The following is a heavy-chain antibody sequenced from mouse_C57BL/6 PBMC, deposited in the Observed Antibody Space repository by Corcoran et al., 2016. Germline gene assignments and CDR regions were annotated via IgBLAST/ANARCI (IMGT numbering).Heavy chain of an antibody. D-gene: IGHD2-3*01. CDR1: GYSITSGYY. Sequence: DVQLQESGPGLVKPSQSLSLTCSVTGYSITSGYYWNWIRQFPGNKLEWMGYISYDGSNNYNPSLKNRISITRDTSKNQFFLKLNSVTTEDTATYYCARDDDGYPWFAYWGQGTLVTVSA. V-gene: IGHV3-6*01. CDR3: ARDDDGYPWFAY. CDR2: ISYDGSN. J-gene: IGHJ3*01.